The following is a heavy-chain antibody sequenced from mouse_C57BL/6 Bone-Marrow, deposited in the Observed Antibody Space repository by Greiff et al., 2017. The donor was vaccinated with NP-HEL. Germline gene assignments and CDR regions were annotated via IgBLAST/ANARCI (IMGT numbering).Heavy chain of an antibody. V-gene: IGHV1-82*01. CDR1: GYAFSSSW. J-gene: IGHJ3*01. D-gene: IGHD1-1*02. Sequence: VQLQQSGPELVKPGASVKISCKASGYAFSSSWMNWVKQRPGKGLEWIGRIYPGDGDPNYNGKFKGKATLTADKSSSTAYMQLSSLTSEDSAVYFCANRLCHWFAYWGQGTPVTVSA. CDR3: ANRLCHWFAY. CDR2: IYPGDGDP.